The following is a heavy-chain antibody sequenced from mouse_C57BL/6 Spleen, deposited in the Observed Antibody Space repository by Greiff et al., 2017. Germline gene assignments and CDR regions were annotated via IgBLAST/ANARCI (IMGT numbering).Heavy chain of an antibody. CDR2: IYPENGDT. CDR3: TTGGYPWYFDV. D-gene: IGHD2-14*01. CDR1: GFNIKDDY. V-gene: IGHV14-4*01. Sequence: VQLQQSGAELVRPGASVKLSCTASGFNIKDDYMHWVKQRPEQGLEWIGWIYPENGDTEYASKFQGKATITADTSSNTAYLQLSSLTSEDTAVYYCTTGGYPWYFDVWGTGTTVTVSS. J-gene: IGHJ1*03.